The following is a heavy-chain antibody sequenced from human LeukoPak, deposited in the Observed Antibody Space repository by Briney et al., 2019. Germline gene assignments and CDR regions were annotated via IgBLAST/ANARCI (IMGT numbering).Heavy chain of an antibody. D-gene: IGHD5-12*01. V-gene: IGHV3-23*01. Sequence: EGSLRLSCAASGFTFRSYSMAWVRLAPGKGLEWVSVIRGGADDTSYADSVKGRFTISRDNSKNTLFLQMDGLRVEDTAVYYCATSGFSGYDHPSWGQGTLVTVSS. CDR2: IRGGADDT. J-gene: IGHJ5*02. CDR1: GFTFRSYS. CDR3: ATSGFSGYDHPS.